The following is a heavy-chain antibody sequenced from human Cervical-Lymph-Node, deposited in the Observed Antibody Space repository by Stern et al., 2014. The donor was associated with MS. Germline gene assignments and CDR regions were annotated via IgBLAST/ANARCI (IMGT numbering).Heavy chain of an antibody. CDR1: GGTFSSYA. CDR3: ARESRGRIVGAHDY. CDR2: IIPIFGTA. D-gene: IGHD1-26*01. J-gene: IGHJ4*02. V-gene: IGHV1-69*01. Sequence: VQLVESGAEVKKPGSSVKVSCKASGGTFSSYAISWVRQAPGQGLEWMGGIIPIFGTANLAQKFHGKGTITADESTSTAYMELSSLRSEDTAVYYCARESRGRIVGAHDYWGQGTLVTVSS.